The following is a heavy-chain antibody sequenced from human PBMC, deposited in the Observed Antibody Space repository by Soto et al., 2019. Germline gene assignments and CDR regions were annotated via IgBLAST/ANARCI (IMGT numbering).Heavy chain of an antibody. CDR3: ARRHLAVAVSPWFDP. CDR1: GLSITDSEMG. Sequence: QVTLKESGPVLVKPTETLTLRCTVSGLSITDSEMGVSWIRQPPGQPLEWLAHIDSSGEKSYRTFLKSRLAISKDTSKCQIVLTITNMDPADTATYYCARRHLAVAVSPWFDPWGQGIPVTVSS. J-gene: IGHJ5*02. D-gene: IGHD6-19*01. V-gene: IGHV2-26*01. CDR2: IDSSGEK.